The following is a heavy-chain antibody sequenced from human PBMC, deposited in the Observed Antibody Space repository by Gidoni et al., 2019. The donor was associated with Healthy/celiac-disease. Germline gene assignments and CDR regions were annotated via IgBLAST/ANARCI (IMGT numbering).Heavy chain of an antibody. D-gene: IGHD1-1*01. CDR1: GGSFSGYY. Sequence: QVQLQQWGAGLLKPSETLSLTCAVYGGSFSGYYWSWIRQPPGKGLEWIGEINHSGSTNYNPSLKSRVTISVDTSKNQFSLKLSSVTAADTAVYYCARPPGTGYYYYGMDVWGQGTTVTVSS. CDR2: INHSGST. CDR3: ARPPGTGYYYYGMDV. V-gene: IGHV4-34*01. J-gene: IGHJ6*02.